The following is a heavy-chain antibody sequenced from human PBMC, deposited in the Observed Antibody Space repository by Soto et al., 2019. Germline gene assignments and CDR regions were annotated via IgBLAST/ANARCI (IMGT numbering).Heavy chain of an antibody. J-gene: IGHJ4*02. CDR1: GFTFSSYA. Sequence: PGGSLRLSCAASGFTFSSYAMSWVRQAPGKGLEWVSAISGSGGSTYYADSVKGRFIISRDNSKNTLYLQMNSLRAEDTAVYYCAKLSGHIVVVPAERTDYWGQGTLVTVSS. CDR3: AKLSGHIVVVPAERTDY. CDR2: ISGSGGST. D-gene: IGHD2-2*01. V-gene: IGHV3-23*01.